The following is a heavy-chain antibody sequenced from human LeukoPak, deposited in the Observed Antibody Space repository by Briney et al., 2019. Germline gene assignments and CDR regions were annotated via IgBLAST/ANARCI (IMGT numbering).Heavy chain of an antibody. Sequence: PGGSLRLSCAASGFTFSSYEMNWVRQAPGKGLEWVSYISSSGSTIYYADSVKGRFTISRDNAKNSLYLQMNSLRAEDTAVYYCASGIELDYYYYGMDVWGQGTTVTVSS. D-gene: IGHD2-8*01. CDR3: ASGIELDYYYYGMDV. CDR2: ISSSGSTI. CDR1: GFTFSSYE. V-gene: IGHV3-48*03. J-gene: IGHJ6*02.